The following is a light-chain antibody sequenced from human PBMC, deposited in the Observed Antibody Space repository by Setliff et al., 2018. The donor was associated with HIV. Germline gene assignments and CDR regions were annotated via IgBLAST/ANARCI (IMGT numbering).Light chain of an antibody. Sequence: QSVLTQPPSASGTPGQRVTISCSGSSSNIGSNTVNWYQQLPGTAPKLLIYRNNQRPSGVPDRFPGSKSGTSASLAISGLQSEDEADYYGAAWDDSLNGYVFGTGTKVTVL. V-gene: IGLV1-44*01. J-gene: IGLJ1*01. CDR3: AAWDDSLNGYV. CDR1: SSNIGSNT. CDR2: RNN.